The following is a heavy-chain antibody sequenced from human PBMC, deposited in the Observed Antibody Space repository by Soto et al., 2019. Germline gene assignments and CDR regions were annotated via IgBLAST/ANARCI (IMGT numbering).Heavy chain of an antibody. V-gene: IGHV4-30-4*01. J-gene: IGHJ4*02. D-gene: IGHD5-12*01. CDR3: ARGTGRDGYGGDFFDY. CDR1: GGSISSGDYY. Sequence: QVQLQESGPGLVKPSQTLSLTCTVSGGSISSGDYYWSWIRQPPGKGLEWIGYIYYSGSTYYNPSLKSRVTISVDTSKNQFSLKLSSVTAADTAVYYCARGTGRDGYGGDFFDYWGQGTLVTVSS. CDR2: IYYSGST.